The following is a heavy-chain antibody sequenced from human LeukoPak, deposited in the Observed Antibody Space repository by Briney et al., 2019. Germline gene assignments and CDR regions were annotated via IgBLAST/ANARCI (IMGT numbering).Heavy chain of an antibody. CDR2: ISGSGGST. CDR3: ARLGVTRGLFDY. V-gene: IGHV3-23*01. Sequence: PGGSLRLSCAASGFTFSSYWMSWVRQAPGKGLEWVSAISGSGGSTYYADSVKGRFTISRDNAKNSLYLQMNSLRAEDTAVYYCARLGVTRGLFDYWGQGTLVTVSS. J-gene: IGHJ4*02. CDR1: GFTFSSYW. D-gene: IGHD2-21*02.